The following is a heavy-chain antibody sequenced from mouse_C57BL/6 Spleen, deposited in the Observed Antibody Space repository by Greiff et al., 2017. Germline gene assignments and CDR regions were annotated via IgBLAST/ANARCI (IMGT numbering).Heavy chain of an antibody. D-gene: IGHD1-1*01. CDR1: GYTFTSYW. CDR3: ARTDTTVYWYFDV. CDR2: INPSSGYT. Sequence: QVHVKQSGAELAKPGASVKLSCKASGYTFTSYWMHWVKQRPGQGLEWIGYINPSSGYTKYNQKFKDKATLTADKSSSTAYMQLSSLTYEDSAVYYCARTDTTVYWYFDVWGTGTTVTVSS. J-gene: IGHJ1*03. V-gene: IGHV1-7*01.